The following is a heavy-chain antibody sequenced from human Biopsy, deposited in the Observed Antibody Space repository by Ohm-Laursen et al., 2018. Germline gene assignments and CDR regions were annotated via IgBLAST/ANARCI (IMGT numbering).Heavy chain of an antibody. CDR3: ARADMVTTIVDY. CDR1: GDSISSYY. D-gene: IGHD5-12*01. CDR2: VYYTGST. J-gene: IGHJ4*02. V-gene: IGHV4-59*12. Sequence: GTLSLTWTVSGDSISSYYWSWIRQPPGKGLEWIGYVYYTGSTDYNPSLQSRLSIAIDTSKNQFSVSLRSVTAADTAVYYCARADMVTTIVDYWGQGTLVTVSS.